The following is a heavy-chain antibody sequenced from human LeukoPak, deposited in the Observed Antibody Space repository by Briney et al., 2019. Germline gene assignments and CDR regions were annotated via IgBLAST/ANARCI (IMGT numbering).Heavy chain of an antibody. CDR3: TADDAGDLDY. CDR1: GFAFQSYA. D-gene: IGHD2-8*01. CDR2: ILSDGTTV. J-gene: IGHJ4*02. Sequence: GGSLRLSCAASGFAFQSYALHWLRQAPGKGLEWVSGILSDGTTVGYADSVRGRFTISGDNAKNSLYLQMNSLRTEDSALYYCTADDAGDLDYWGQGTLVTVSS. V-gene: IGHV3-9*01.